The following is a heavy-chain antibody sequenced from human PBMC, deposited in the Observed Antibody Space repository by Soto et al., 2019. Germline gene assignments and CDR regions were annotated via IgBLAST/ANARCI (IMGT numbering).Heavy chain of an antibody. CDR3: AREYYYDSSGYYSRGAFDI. D-gene: IGHD3-22*01. CDR2: IYNSGST. Sequence: SETLSLTCTVSGGSISNYYWNWIRQPPGKGLEWIGSIYNSGSTNYNPSLKSRVTISVDTSKNQFSLKQSSVTAADTAVYYCAREYYYDSSGYYSRGAFDIWGKGTMVTVSS. J-gene: IGHJ3*02. V-gene: IGHV4-59*01. CDR1: GGSISNYY.